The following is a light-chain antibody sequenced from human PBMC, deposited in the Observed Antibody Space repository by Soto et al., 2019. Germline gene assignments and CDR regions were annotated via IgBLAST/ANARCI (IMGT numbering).Light chain of an antibody. J-gene: IGLJ2*01. V-gene: IGLV2-23*02. CDR3: CSYAGSSTPVV. CDR2: EVS. CDR1: SSDVGSYNL. Sequence: QSALTQPASVSGSPGQSITISCTGTSSDVGSYNLVSWYQQHPGKAPKLMIYEVSKRPSGVSNRFSGSKSGNTASLTISGLQAEDGADYYCCSYAGSSTPVVFGGGTKLTVL.